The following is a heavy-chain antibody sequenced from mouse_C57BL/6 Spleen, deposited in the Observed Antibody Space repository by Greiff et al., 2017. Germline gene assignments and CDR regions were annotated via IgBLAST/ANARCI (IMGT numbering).Heavy chain of an antibody. Sequence: QVHVQQSGPGLVQPSQSLSITCTVSGFSLTSYGVHWVRQSPGKGLEWLGVIWRGGSTDYNAAFMSSLSITKDNSKSHVFFKMNSLQADDTAIYSCAKSSYGSDWYFGVWGTGTTVTVSS. CDR2: IWRGGST. CDR3: AKSSYGSDWYFGV. J-gene: IGHJ1*03. CDR1: GFSLTSYG. V-gene: IGHV2-5*01. D-gene: IGHD2-1*01.